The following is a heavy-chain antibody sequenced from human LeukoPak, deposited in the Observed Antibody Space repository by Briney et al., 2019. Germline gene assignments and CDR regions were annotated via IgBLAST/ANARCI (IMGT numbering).Heavy chain of an antibody. J-gene: IGHJ4*02. CDR1: GGSFSGYY. CDR3: ARKPWIQLWSFFDY. D-gene: IGHD5-18*01. Sequence: SETLSLTCAVYGGSFSGYYWSWIRQPPGKGLEWIEEINHSGSTNYNPSLKSRVTISVDTSKNQFSLKLSSVTAADTAVYYCARKPWIQLWSFFDYWGQGTLVTVSS. CDR2: INHSGST. V-gene: IGHV4-34*01.